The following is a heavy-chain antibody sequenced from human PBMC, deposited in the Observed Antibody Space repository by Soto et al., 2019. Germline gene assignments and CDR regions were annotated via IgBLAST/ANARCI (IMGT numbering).Heavy chain of an antibody. J-gene: IGHJ4*02. CDR2: IYWDDDK. CDR3: AHRPGGYMSGWDNGYFDY. D-gene: IGHD6-19*01. V-gene: IGHV2-5*02. CDR1: GFSFSTSQVG. Sequence: QITLDESGPTLVKPTQTLTLTCTLSGFSFSTSQVGVGWIRQPPGKAQEWLGLIYWDDDKRYSPSLRSRLTITKDTSKNQVVLTMTNMDPLDTATYYCAHRPGGYMSGWDNGYFDYWGRGALVTVSS.